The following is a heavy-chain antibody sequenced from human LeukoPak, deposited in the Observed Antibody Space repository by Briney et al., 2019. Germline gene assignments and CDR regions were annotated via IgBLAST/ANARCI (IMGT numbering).Heavy chain of an antibody. Sequence: ASVEVSCKASGYTFTGYYMHWVRQAPGQGLEWMGWINPNSGGTNYAQKFQGRVTMTRDTSISTAYMELSRLRSDDTAVYYCARGAVGATRGGYYYYMDVWGKGTTVTVSS. V-gene: IGHV1-2*02. CDR2: INPNSGGT. D-gene: IGHD1-26*01. J-gene: IGHJ6*03. CDR3: ARGAVGATRGGYYYYMDV. CDR1: GYTFTGYY.